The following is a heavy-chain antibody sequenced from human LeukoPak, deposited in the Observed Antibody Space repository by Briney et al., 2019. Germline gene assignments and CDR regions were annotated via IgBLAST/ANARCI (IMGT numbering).Heavy chain of an antibody. J-gene: IGHJ6*02. Sequence: EASVKVSCKPSGYTFTDYYMHWVRQAPGQGLEWMGWINPNSGGTNYAQKSQGRVTMTTDTSISTAYMEVSRLRSDDTAVYYCARVRIGQQLDKYYYYAMDVWGQGTTVTVSS. D-gene: IGHD6-13*01. CDR1: GYTFTDYY. CDR3: ARVRIGQQLDKYYYYAMDV. CDR2: INPNSGGT. V-gene: IGHV1-2*02.